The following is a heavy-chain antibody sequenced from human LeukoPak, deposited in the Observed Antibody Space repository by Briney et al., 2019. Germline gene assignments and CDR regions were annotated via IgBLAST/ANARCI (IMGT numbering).Heavy chain of an antibody. CDR1: GGSFSGYY. J-gene: IGHJ4*02. CDR3: ARSIKRPYYYDSSGYRALGY. D-gene: IGHD3-22*01. CDR2: INHSGST. V-gene: IGHV4-34*01. Sequence: SETLSLTCAVYGGSFSGYYWSWIRQPPGKGLEWIGEINHSGSTNYNPSLKRRVTISVDTSKNQFSLKLSSVTDEDTAVYYCARSIKRPYYYDSSGYRALGYWGQGTLVTVSS.